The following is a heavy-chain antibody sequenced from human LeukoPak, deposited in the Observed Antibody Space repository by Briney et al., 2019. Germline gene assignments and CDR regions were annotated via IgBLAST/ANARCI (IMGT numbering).Heavy chain of an antibody. Sequence: GESLKISCKGSGYSFSSYWIGWVRQMPGKGLEWMGIIYPVDSDTTYSPPFQGQVTISADKSIRTAYLQWSSLKASDTAMYYCARSGWYYYDSGDAFDIWGQGTMVTVSS. CDR2: IYPVDSDT. J-gene: IGHJ3*02. CDR1: GYSFSSYW. V-gene: IGHV5-51*01. D-gene: IGHD3-10*01. CDR3: ARSGWYYYDSGDAFDI.